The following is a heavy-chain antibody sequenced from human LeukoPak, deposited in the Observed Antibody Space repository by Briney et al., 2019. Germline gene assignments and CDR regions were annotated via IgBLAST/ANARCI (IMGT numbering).Heavy chain of an antibody. Sequence: HPGGSLRLSCAASGFTFSSYGMHWVRQAPGKGLEWVAVIWYDGSNKYYADSVKGRFTISRDNSKNTLYLPMNSLRAEDTAVYYCAKEGLPYYDSEWYFDYWGQGTLVTVSS. J-gene: IGHJ4*02. V-gene: IGHV3-33*06. D-gene: IGHD3-22*01. CDR3: AKEGLPYYDSEWYFDY. CDR1: GFTFSSYG. CDR2: IWYDGSNK.